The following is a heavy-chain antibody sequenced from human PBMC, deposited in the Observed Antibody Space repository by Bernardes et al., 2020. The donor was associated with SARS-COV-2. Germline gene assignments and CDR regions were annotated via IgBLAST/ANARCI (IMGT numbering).Heavy chain of an antibody. Sequence: GGSLRLSCAASGFTFSTYWMSWVCQAPGRGLEWVANIKQDGSEKYYVDSVNGRFTISRDNAKNSLYLQMNSLSAEDTAVYYCARSFIVRDAFDIWGQGTMVTVSS. CDR1: GFTFSTYW. J-gene: IGHJ3*02. CDR2: IKQDGSEK. V-gene: IGHV3-7*05. D-gene: IGHD2-15*01. CDR3: ARSFIVRDAFDI.